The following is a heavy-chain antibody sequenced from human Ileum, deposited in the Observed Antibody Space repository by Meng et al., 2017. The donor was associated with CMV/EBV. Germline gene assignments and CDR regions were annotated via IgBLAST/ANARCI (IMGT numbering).Heavy chain of an antibody. J-gene: IGHJ5*02. V-gene: IGHV1-2*02. CDR2: INPNTGDT. CDR1: GYIFIDYY. CDR3: GRGNRSFDP. Sequence: ASVKVSCKASGYIFIDYYIHWVRQAPGQGLERMGWINPNTGDTNCVQKFQDRVTMTRDTSVTTAYMELNRLTSDDTAVYYCGRGNRSFDPWGRGTLVTVSS. D-gene: IGHD1-14*01.